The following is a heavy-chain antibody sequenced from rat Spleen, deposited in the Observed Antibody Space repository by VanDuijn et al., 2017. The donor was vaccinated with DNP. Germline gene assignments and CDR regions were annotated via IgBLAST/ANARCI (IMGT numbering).Heavy chain of an antibody. CDR1: GFTFSDYA. Sequence: EVQLVESGGGLVQPGRSLILSCAASGFTFSDYAMAWVRQAPKKGLEWVATISYDGSSTYYRDSVKGRFTVSRDDATSTLYLQMDSLRSEDTATYYCTRGGTYYFDYWGQGVMVTVSS. J-gene: IGHJ2*01. V-gene: IGHV5-7*01. CDR2: ISYDGSST. CDR3: TRGGTYYFDY.